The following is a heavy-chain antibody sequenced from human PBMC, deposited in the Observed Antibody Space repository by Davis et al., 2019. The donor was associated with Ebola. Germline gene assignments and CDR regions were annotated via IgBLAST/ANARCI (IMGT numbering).Heavy chain of an antibody. D-gene: IGHD2-2*02. CDR2: SNPNSGGT. Sequence: ASVKVSCKASGYTFTGYYMHWVRQAPGQGLEWMGWSNPNSGGTNYAQKFQGRVTMTRDTSISTAYMELSRLRSDDTAVYYCARDRPAAIRSVNRFDPWGQGTLVTVSS. CDR1: GYTFTGYY. J-gene: IGHJ5*02. V-gene: IGHV1-2*02. CDR3: ARDRPAAIRSVNRFDP.